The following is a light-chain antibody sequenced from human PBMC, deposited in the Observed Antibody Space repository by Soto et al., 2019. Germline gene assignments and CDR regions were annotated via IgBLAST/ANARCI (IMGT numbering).Light chain of an antibody. CDR1: QSINSW. V-gene: IGKV1-5*03. CDR2: KAS. CDR3: QQYNSYPIT. Sequence: DIQMTQSPSTLSASVGGRVTITCRASQSINSWLAWYQQKPGKAPKLLIYKASSLESGVPSRFSGSGSGTEFTLTISSLQPDDFATYYCQQYNSYPITFGQGTRLEIK. J-gene: IGKJ5*01.